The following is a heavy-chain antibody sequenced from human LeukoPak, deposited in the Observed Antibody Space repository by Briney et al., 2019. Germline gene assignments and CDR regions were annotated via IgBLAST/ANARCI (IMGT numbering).Heavy chain of an antibody. CDR1: GYTFTGYY. Sequence: ASVKVSCKASGYTFTGYYMHWVRQAPGQGLEWMGWINPNSGGTNYAQKFQGRVTMTRDTSISTAYMELSRLRSDDTAVYYCARDPSRSGYDLDYWGQGTLVTVSS. CDR3: ARDPSRSGYDLDY. D-gene: IGHD5-12*01. J-gene: IGHJ4*02. V-gene: IGHV1-2*02. CDR2: INPNSGGT.